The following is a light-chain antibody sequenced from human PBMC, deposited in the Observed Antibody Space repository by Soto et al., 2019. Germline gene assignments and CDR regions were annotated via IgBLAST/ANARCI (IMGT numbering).Light chain of an antibody. CDR1: SSDVGGYNY. V-gene: IGLV2-14*01. CDR2: DVS. CDR3: ISYTTSGSLV. Sequence: QSALTQPASVSGSPGQSITISCTGTSSDVGGYNYVSWYQQHPGKAPKLMIYDVSNRPSGVSNRFSGSKSGNTAYLTISGLQAEDEADYYCISYTTSGSLVFGGGPKLTVL. J-gene: IGLJ2*01.